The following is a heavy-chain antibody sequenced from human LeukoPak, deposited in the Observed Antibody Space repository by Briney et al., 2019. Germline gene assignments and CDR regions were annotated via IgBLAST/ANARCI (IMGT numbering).Heavy chain of an antibody. V-gene: IGHV4-39*01. CDR1: GGSISSSSYY. CDR3: LRAAAGKHHRDH. J-gene: IGHJ4*02. Sequence: PSETLSLTCTVSGGSISSSSYYWGWIRQPPGKGLEWIGSIYYSGSTYYNPSLKSRVTISVDTSKNQFSLKLSSVTAADTAVYYCLRAAAGKHHRDHWGQGTLVTVSS. CDR2: IYYSGST. D-gene: IGHD6-13*01.